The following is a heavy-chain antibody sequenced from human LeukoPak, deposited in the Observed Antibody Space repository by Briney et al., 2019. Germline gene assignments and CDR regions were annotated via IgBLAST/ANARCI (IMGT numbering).Heavy chain of an antibody. CDR2: ISYDGGNK. V-gene: IGHV3-30*18. Sequence: GGSLRLSCAASGFTFSSYGMHWVRQAPGKGLEWVASISYDGGNKYSADSVKGRFTISRDNSKNTVYLQMNSLGAEDTAVYYCAKVGWELPQPLFDYWGQGTLVTVSS. CDR3: AKVGWELPQPLFDY. CDR1: GFTFSSYG. D-gene: IGHD1-26*01. J-gene: IGHJ4*02.